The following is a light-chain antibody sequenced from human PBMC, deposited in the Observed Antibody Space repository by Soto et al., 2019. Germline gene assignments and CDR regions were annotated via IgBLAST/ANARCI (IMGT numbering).Light chain of an antibody. CDR3: HQRQSWPRT. J-gene: IGKJ1*01. CDR1: QYINTR. V-gene: IGKV3D-15*03. CDR2: QTS. Sequence: ETVMTQSPVTLSAYPGDRVTLSCRASQYINTRLAWYQHRPGQAPRLLIYQTSIRAAGIPARFSASGSGTDFTLTISDVQPEDFALYYCHQRQSWPRTFGQGTKGDI.